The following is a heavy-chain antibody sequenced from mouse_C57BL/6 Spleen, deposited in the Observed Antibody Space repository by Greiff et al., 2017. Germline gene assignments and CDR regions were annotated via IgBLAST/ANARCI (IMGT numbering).Heavy chain of an antibody. CDR1: GYTFTSYW. V-gene: IGHV1-64*01. Sequence: QVQLKQPGAELVKPGASVKLSCKASGYTFTSYWMHWVKQRPGQGLEWIGMIHPNSGSTNYNEKFKSKATLTVDKSSSTAYMQLSSLTSEDSAVYYCARDGLYYFDYWGQGTTLTVSS. J-gene: IGHJ2*01. CDR2: IHPNSGST. D-gene: IGHD2-3*01. CDR3: ARDGLYYFDY.